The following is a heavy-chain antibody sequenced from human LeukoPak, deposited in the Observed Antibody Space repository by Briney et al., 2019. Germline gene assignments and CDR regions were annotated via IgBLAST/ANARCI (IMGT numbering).Heavy chain of an antibody. CDR1: GGSISSYD. J-gene: IGHJ4*02. CDR3: ARGGVGATDDFDY. V-gene: IGHV4-59*01. CDR2: IYYSGST. Sequence: SETLSLTCTVSGGSISSYDWSWIRQPPGKGLEWIGDIYYSGSTNYNPSLKSRVTISVKTYKNQFSLKLTSVTAADTAVYYCARGGVGATDDFDYWGQGTLVSVLS. D-gene: IGHD1-26*01.